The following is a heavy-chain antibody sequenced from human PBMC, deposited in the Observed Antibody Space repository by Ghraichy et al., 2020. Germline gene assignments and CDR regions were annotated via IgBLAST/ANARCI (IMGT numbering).Heavy chain of an antibody. J-gene: IGHJ6*04. Sequence: GGSLRLSCAASGFTFSSYGMHWVRQAPGKGLEWVAVIWYDGSNKYYADSVKGRFTISRDNSKNTLYLQMNSLRAEDTAVYYCARGGYSSGWYKFEAWGKGTTVTVSS. D-gene: IGHD6-19*01. V-gene: IGHV3-33*01. CDR2: IWYDGSNK. CDR3: ARGGYSSGWYKFEA. CDR1: GFTFSSYG.